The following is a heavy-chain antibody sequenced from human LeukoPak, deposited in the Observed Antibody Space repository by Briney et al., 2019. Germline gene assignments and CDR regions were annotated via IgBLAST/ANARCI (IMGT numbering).Heavy chain of an antibody. V-gene: IGHV3-74*01. CDR3: ARYSSSSGGASYYLDY. Sequence: GGSLRLSCTASGFTLRNYWMHWVRQVPGKRLVWVSRISGDGSVTNYADSVQGRLTISRDNAKNIVYLQINGLRSEDTAVYYCARYSSSSGGASYYLDYWGHGALVTVSS. CDR2: ISGDGSVT. J-gene: IGHJ4*01. D-gene: IGHD6-6*01. CDR1: GFTLRNYW.